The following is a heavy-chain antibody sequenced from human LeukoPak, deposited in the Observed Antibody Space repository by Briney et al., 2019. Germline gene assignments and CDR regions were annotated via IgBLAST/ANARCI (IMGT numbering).Heavy chain of an antibody. J-gene: IGHJ4*02. CDR2: IYYSGST. V-gene: IGHV4-30-4*08. CDR3: ARGRNDYGDYTADYFDY. D-gene: IGHD4-17*01. CDR1: GGSISSGDYY. Sequence: PSQTLSLTCTVSGGSISSGDYYWRWIRQPPGKGLEWIGYIYYSGSTYYNPSLKSRVTISVDTSKNQFSLKLSSVTAADTAVYYCARGRNDYGDYTADYFDYWGQGTLVTVSS.